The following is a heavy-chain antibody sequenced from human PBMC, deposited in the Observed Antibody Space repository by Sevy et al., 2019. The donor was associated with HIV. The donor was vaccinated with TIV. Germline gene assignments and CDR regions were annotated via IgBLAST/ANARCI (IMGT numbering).Heavy chain of an antibody. CDR2: IYSGGST. Sequence: QLGGSLRLSCAASGFTVSSNYMSWVRQAPGKGLEGVSVIYSGGSTYYADSVKGRFTISRDNSKNTLYLQMNSLRAEDTAVYYCARARYYGAAGAFDIWGQGTMVTVSS. CDR1: GFTVSSNY. D-gene: IGHD4-17*01. CDR3: ARARYYGAAGAFDI. J-gene: IGHJ3*02. V-gene: IGHV3-53*01.